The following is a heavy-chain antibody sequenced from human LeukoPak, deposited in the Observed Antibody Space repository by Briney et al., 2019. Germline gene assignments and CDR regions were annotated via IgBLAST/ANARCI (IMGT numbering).Heavy chain of an antibody. Sequence: ASVKVSCKASGYTFTSYYMHWVRQAPGQGLEWMGIISPSGGSTSYAQKFQGRVTMTRDMSTSTVYMELSSLRSEDTAVYYCAREERYFDWRAAFDYWGQGTLVTVSS. J-gene: IGHJ4*02. V-gene: IGHV1-46*01. CDR2: ISPSGGST. CDR1: GYTFTSYY. CDR3: AREERYFDWRAAFDY. D-gene: IGHD3-9*01.